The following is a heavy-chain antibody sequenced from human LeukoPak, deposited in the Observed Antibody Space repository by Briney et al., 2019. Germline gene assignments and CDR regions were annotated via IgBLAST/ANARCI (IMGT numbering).Heavy chain of an antibody. CDR2: IIPIFGTT. CDR1: GGTFTSYA. Sequence: SVKVSCKASGGTFTSYAISWGRAAPGQGLEWMGRIIPIFGTTNYAQKFQGRVTITTDESTSTAYMELSSLRSEDTAVYYCARMPLPAGTIDDYWGQRTLVTVSS. V-gene: IGHV1-69*05. CDR3: ARMPLPAGTIDDY. J-gene: IGHJ4*01. D-gene: IGHD6-13*01.